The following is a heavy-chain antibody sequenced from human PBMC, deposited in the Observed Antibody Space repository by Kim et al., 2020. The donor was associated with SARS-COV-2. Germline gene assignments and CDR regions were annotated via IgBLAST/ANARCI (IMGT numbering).Heavy chain of an antibody. V-gene: IGHV3-30-3*01. CDR3: ARGKIGPRIDYYYGMDV. CDR1: GFTFDRHA. D-gene: IGHD2-15*01. CDR2: ISYDGNHE. J-gene: IGHJ6*02. Sequence: GGSLRLSCEASGFTFDRHAMHWVRQAPGKGLQWVAVISYDGNHEYYADSVQGRFTISRDISKNTLSLQMNSLRSDDTGLYYCARGKIGPRIDYYYGMDVWGQGTTVTVSS.